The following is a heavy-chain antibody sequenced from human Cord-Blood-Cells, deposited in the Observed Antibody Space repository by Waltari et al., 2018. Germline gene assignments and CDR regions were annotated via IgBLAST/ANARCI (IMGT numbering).Heavy chain of an antibody. CDR1: GYSISSGSY. CDR2: IYHSGST. Sequence: QVQLQESGPGLVKPSETLSLTCTVSGYSISSGSYWGWIRQPPGKGLEWIGSIYHSGSTYYNPSLKSRVTISVDTSKNQFSLKLSSVTAADMAVYYCARGTEVGAISGDAFDIWGQGTMVTVSS. CDR3: ARGTEVGAISGDAFDI. V-gene: IGHV4-38-2*02. J-gene: IGHJ3*02. D-gene: IGHD1-26*01.